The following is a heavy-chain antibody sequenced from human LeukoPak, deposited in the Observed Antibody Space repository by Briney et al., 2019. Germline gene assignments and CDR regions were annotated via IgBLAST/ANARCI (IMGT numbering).Heavy chain of an antibody. V-gene: IGHV3-30*04. Sequence: GTALRLSCTASGFTLSGDAMHWVRQAPGKGLQWVADISFDGTNRNYADSVKGRYTVTRDNSKNTLFLQMNSQTTDDTALFYCARENRHALDLWGPGTLVTVSS. CDR3: ARENRHALDL. CDR1: GFTLSGDA. D-gene: IGHD1-14*01. CDR2: ISFDGTNR. J-gene: IGHJ3*01.